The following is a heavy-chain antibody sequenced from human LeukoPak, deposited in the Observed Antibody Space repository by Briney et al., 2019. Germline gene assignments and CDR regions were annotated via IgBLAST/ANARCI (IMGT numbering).Heavy chain of an antibody. V-gene: IGHV4-4*07. CDR1: GGSISSYY. J-gene: IGHJ6*03. CDR3: ARRSYDFWSGYSYYMDV. Sequence: SETLSLTCTVSGGSISSYYWSWIRQPAGKGLEWIGRIYTSGSTNYNPSLKSRVTMSVDTSKNQFSLKLSSVTAADTAVYYCARRSYDFWSGYSYYMDVWGKGTTVTVSS. D-gene: IGHD3-3*01. CDR2: IYTSGST.